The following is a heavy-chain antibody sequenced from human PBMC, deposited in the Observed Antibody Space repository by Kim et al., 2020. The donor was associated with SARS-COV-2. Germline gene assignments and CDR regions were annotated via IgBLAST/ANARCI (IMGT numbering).Heavy chain of an antibody. D-gene: IGHD4-17*01. Sequence: GGSLRLSCAASGFTFDDYAIHWVRQAPGKGLEWVSGISWNSGSIGYADSVRGRFTISRDNAKNSLYLQMNSLRAEDTALYYCAKARSRTVRNYFDYWGQGTLVTVSS. V-gene: IGHV3-9*01. CDR1: GFTFDDYA. CDR3: AKARSRTVRNYFDY. J-gene: IGHJ4*02. CDR2: ISWNSGSI.